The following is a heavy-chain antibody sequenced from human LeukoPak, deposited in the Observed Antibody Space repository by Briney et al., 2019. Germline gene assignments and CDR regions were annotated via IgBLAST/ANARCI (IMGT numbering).Heavy chain of an antibody. Sequence: PGGSLRLSCAASGFTLSSYTMNWVRQAPGKGLVWISYINENSGLIYYADSVKGRFTISRDNAKNSLYLQMNSLRAEDTAVYFCAYYDSSGYYYGRLRYWGQGTPVTVSS. J-gene: IGHJ4*02. CDR1: GFTLSSYT. D-gene: IGHD3-22*01. V-gene: IGHV3-48*01. CDR2: INENSGLI. CDR3: AYYDSSGYYYGRLRY.